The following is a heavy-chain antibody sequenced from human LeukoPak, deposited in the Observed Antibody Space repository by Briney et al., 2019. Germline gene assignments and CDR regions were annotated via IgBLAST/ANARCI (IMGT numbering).Heavy chain of an antibody. J-gene: IGHJ4*02. CDR3: AKPHMITFGGIIVPDFDY. CDR2: ICGSGGST. D-gene: IGHD3-16*02. CDR1: GFTFTSDA. V-gene: IGHV3-23*01. Sequence: GGSLRLSCAAPGFTFTSDAMSWVRQTPGKGLEWVSPICGSGGSTYYADSVKGRFTISRDNSKNTLYLQMNSPRAEDTAVYYCAKPHMITFGGIIVPDFDYWGQGTLVTVSS.